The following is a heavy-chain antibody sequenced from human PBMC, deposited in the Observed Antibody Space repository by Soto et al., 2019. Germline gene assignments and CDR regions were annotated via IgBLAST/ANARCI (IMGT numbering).Heavy chain of an antibody. D-gene: IGHD3-22*01. CDR1: GFTFSDYY. CDR3: ARSHHYYDSSGYYYPHDALDI. V-gene: IGHV3-11*01. CDR2: IGSSGSTI. J-gene: IGHJ3*02. Sequence: QVQLVESGGGLVKPGGSLRLSCAASGFTFSDYYMSWIRQAPGKGLEWVSYIGSSGSTIYYADAVKGRFTISRDKAKNSLHLQMNSLRAADTAVYYCARSHHYYDSSGYYYPHDALDIGGRGTQVIVSS.